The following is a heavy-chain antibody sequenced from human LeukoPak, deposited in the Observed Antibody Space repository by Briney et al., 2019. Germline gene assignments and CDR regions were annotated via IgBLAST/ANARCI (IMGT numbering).Heavy chain of an antibody. CDR3: ARSRSGSGSYYYYFDY. CDR1: GYTFTGYY. V-gene: IGHV1-2*02. D-gene: IGHD3-10*01. CDR2: INPNSGGT. Sequence: WASVKVSCKASGYTFTGYYMHWVRQAPGQGLEWMGWINPNSGGTNYAQKFQGRVTMTRDTSISTAYMELSRLRSDDTAVYYCARSRSGSGSYYYYFDYWGQGTLVTVSS. J-gene: IGHJ4*02.